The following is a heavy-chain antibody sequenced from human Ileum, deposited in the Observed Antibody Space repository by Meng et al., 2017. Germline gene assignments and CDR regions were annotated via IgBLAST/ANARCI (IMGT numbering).Heavy chain of an antibody. CDR1: GYSFSGYY. J-gene: IGHJ4*02. V-gene: IGHV1-2*02. CDR2: IRPNSGGT. CDR3: ATAMTTWEFFDY. Sequence: QEQLVQSGAEVKKPGASVKVSCKASGYSFSGYYMQWVRQAPGQGLEWMGWIRPNSGGTNYAQKFQGRVSMTRDTSINTAYMELHSLTSDNTAVYYCATAMTTWEFFDYWGQGTLVTVSS. D-gene: IGHD4-11*01.